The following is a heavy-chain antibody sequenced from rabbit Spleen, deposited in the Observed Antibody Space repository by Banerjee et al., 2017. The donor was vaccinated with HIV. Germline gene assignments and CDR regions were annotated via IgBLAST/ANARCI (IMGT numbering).Heavy chain of an antibody. CDR2: IYGGSSGST. D-gene: IGHD8-1*01. CDR3: ARDSGTSFSSYGMDL. J-gene: IGHJ6*01. V-gene: IGHV1S40*01. CDR1: GFSFSSSYY. Sequence: QSLEESGGGLVKPGASLTLTCTASGFSFSSSYYMCWVRQAPGKGLECLACIYGGSSGSTYYASWAKGRFTISKTSSTTVTLQMTSLTAADTATYFCARDSGTSFSSYGMDLWGPGTLVTVS.